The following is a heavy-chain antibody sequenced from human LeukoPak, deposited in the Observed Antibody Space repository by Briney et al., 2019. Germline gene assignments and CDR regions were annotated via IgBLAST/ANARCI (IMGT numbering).Heavy chain of an antibody. CDR3: AKSTSMVRGVIVPSDY. D-gene: IGHD3-10*01. V-gene: IGHV3-23*01. CDR2: ITGNSGTT. Sequence: PGGSLRLSCAASGFTFSSYGMSWVRQAPGKGLEWVSVITGNSGTTYYADSVMGRFTISRDNSKKTLYLQINSLRADDTAIYYCAKSTSMVRGVIVPSDYWGQGTLVTVSS. CDR1: GFTFSSYG. J-gene: IGHJ4*02.